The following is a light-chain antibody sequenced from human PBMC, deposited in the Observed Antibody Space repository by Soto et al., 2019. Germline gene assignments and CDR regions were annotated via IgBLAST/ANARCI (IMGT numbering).Light chain of an antibody. V-gene: IGKV1-5*01. CDR2: DAS. CDR3: QQYNSYS. Sequence: IQMTQSPSTLSASVGDRVTLTCRASQSINAWLAWYQQKPGKAPKLLIYDASSLESGVPSRFSGSGSGTEFTLTISSLQPDDFATYYCQQYNSYSFGQGTKVDIK. J-gene: IGKJ1*01. CDR1: QSINAW.